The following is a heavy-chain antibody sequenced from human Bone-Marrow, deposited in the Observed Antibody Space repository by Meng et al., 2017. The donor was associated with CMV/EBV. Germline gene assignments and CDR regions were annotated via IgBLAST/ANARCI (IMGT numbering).Heavy chain of an antibody. CDR1: FTFSDYY. CDR2: ISSSSSYT. J-gene: IGHJ4*02. D-gene: IGHD2-2*01. V-gene: IGHV3-11*05. CDR3: ARDRLYCSSTSCSNPLGY. Sequence: FTFSDYYMSWIRQAPGKGLEWVSYISSSSSYTNYADSVKGRFTISRDNAKNSLYLQMNSLRAEDTAVYYCARDRLYCSSTSCSNPLGYWGQGTLVTVSS.